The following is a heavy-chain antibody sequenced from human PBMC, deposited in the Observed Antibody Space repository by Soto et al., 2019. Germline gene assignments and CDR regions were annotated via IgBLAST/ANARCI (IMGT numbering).Heavy chain of an antibody. J-gene: IGHJ6*02. CDR1: GASISSSTSY. D-gene: IGHD1-7*01. CDR2: IYYSGST. V-gene: IGHV4-39*01. Sequence: SDTLSLTCTVSGASISSSTSYWAWIRQPPGKGLEWIGSIYYSGSTYYNPSLKSRVTISVDTSKNQFSLKLSSVTAADTALYYCARLNAGTTYYYYGMDVWGQGTTVT. CDR3: ARLNAGTTYYYYGMDV.